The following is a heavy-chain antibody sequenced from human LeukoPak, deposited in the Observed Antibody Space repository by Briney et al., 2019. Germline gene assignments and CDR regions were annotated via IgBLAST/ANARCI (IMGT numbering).Heavy chain of an antibody. CDR1: GFTFSSYW. CDR2: IKQDGSEK. D-gene: IGHD2-15*01. J-gene: IGHJ3*02. Sequence: AGRSLRLSCAASGFTFSSYWMSWVRQAPGKGREWVANIKQDGSEKYYVDSVKGRLTISRDNAKNSLYLQMNSLRAEDTAVYYCARTYCSGGSCASNALLFAAFDIWGQGTMVTVSS. CDR3: ARTYCSGGSCASNALLFAAFDI. V-gene: IGHV3-7*01.